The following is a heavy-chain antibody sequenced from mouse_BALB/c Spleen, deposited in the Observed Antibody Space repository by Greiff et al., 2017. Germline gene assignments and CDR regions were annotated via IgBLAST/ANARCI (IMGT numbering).Heavy chain of an antibody. J-gene: IGHJ3*01. CDR2: SRNKANDYTT. CDR1: GFTFSDFY. Sequence: EVMLVESGGGLVQPGGSLRLSCATSGFTFSDFYMEWVRQPPGKRLEWIAASRNKANDYTTEYSASVKCRFIVSRDTSQSILYLQMNALRAEDTSIYCCARDAWSTAFAYWGQGTLVTVSA. CDR3: ARDAWSTAFAY. V-gene: IGHV7-1*02. D-gene: IGHD1-2*01.